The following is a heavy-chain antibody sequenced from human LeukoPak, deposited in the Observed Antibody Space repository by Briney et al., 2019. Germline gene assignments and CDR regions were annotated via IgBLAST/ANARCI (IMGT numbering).Heavy chain of an antibody. CDR1: GFTFSSYG. Sequence: GGSLRLSCAASGFTFSSYGMHWVRQAPGKGLEWVAVIWYDGSNKYYADSVKGRFTFSRDNSKNTLYLQMNSLRAEDTAVYYCAATTAMVHHSLDYWGQGTLVTVSS. CDR2: IWYDGSNK. J-gene: IGHJ4*02. D-gene: IGHD5-18*01. V-gene: IGHV3-33*01. CDR3: AATTAMVHHSLDY.